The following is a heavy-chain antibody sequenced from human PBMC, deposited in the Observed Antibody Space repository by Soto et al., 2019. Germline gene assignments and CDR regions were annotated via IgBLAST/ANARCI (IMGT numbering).Heavy chain of an antibody. CDR3: ARERYSYGFDY. V-gene: IGHV3-53*01. J-gene: IGHJ4*02. CDR1: GFAVGGFY. CDR2: MFTTGTT. Sequence: EVQLVESGGELIQPGGSPRLSCAASGFAVGGFYMNWVRQAPGKGLEWVSVMFTTGTTYYADSVKGRFTISRDDSKNTLYLQMNSLRAEDTAVYYCARERYSYGFDYWGQGTVVTVSS. D-gene: IGHD5-18*01.